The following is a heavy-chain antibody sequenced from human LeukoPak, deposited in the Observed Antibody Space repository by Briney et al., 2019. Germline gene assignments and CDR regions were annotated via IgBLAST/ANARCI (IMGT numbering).Heavy chain of an antibody. CDR3: ARDRTVTNHAFDI. Sequence: SVKVSCKASGYTFTNYDINWVRQAPGQGLEWMGGIIPIFGTANYAQKFQGRVTMTRDMSTSTVYMELSSLRSEDTAVYYCARDRTVTNHAFDIWGQGTMVTVSS. J-gene: IGHJ3*02. V-gene: IGHV1-69*05. CDR1: GYTFTNYD. CDR2: IIPIFGTA. D-gene: IGHD4-17*01.